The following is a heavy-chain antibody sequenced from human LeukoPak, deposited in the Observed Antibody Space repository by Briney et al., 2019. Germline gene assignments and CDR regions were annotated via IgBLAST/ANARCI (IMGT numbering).Heavy chain of an antibody. CDR2: STGSGATT. CDR3: AKIPKGSYYDSSGYFDY. V-gene: IGHV3-23*01. D-gene: IGHD3-22*01. Sequence: GGSLRLSCAASGFTFSSYAMTWVRQAPGKGLEWVSGSTGSGATTYYADSVMGRFTISRDNSKNTLYLQMNSLRAEDTAVYYCAKIPKGSYYDSSGYFDYWGQGTLVTVSS. J-gene: IGHJ4*02. CDR1: GFTFSSYA.